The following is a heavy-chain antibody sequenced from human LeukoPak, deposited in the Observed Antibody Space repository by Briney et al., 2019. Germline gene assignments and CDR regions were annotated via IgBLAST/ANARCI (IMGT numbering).Heavy chain of an antibody. J-gene: IGHJ4*02. CDR1: GGSISSYY. CDR3: ARGYRGQWLVPLHFDY. Sequence: PSETLSLTCTVSGGSISSYYWSWIRQPAGKGLEWIGRIYTSGSTNYNPSLTSRVTISVDTSKNQFSLKLSSVTAADTAVYYCARGYRGQWLVPLHFDYWGQGTLVTVSS. D-gene: IGHD6-19*01. V-gene: IGHV4-4*07. CDR2: IYTSGST.